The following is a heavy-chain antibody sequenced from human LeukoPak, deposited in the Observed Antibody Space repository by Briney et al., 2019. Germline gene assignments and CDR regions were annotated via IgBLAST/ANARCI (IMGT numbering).Heavy chain of an antibody. J-gene: IGHJ4*02. CDR3: ARTVPAAIPPYFDY. CDR1: GYTFTSYG. D-gene: IGHD2-2*01. V-gene: IGHV1-18*01. CDR2: ISAYNGNT. Sequence: ASVKVSCKASGYTFTSYGISWVRQAPGQGLEWMGWISAYNGNTNYAQKLQGRVTMTTDTSTSTAYMELRSLRSDDTAVYYCARTVPAAIPPYFDYWGRGTLVTVSS.